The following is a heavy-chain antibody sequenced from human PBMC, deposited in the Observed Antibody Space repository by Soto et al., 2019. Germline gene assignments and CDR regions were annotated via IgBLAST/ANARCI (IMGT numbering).Heavy chain of an antibody. CDR1: GFTVSSNY. J-gene: IGHJ3*02. CDR3: TRPRYGDYAGGFDI. D-gene: IGHD4-17*01. CDR2: IYSGGST. V-gene: IGHV3-53*04. Sequence: EVQLVESGGGLVQPGGSLRLSCAASGFTVSSNYMSWVRQAPGKGLEWVSVIYSGGSTYYADSVKGRFTISRHNSKNTLYLQMNSLRAEDTAVYYCTRPRYGDYAGGFDIWGRGTMVTVSS.